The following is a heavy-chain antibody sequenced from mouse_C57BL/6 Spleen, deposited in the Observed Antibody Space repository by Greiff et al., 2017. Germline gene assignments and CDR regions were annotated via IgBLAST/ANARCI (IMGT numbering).Heavy chain of an antibody. Sequence: QVQLKESGAELARPGASVKLSCKASGYTFTSYGISWVKQRTGQGLEWIGEIYPRSGNTYYNEKFKGKATLTADKSSSTAYMELRSLTSEDSAVYFCARKFITTVVFDYWGQGTTLTVSS. CDR1: GYTFTSYG. V-gene: IGHV1-81*01. D-gene: IGHD1-1*01. J-gene: IGHJ2*01. CDR2: IYPRSGNT. CDR3: ARKFITTVVFDY.